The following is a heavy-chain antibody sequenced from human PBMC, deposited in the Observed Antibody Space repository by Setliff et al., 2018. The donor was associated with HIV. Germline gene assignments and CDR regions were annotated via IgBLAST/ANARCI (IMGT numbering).Heavy chain of an antibody. CDR3: AREGKFRYYYYMDV. Sequence: ASVKVSCKASGYTFTSYAMHWVRQAPGQRLEWMGWINAGNGNTKYSQKFQGRVTITRDTSASTAYMELSSLRSEDAAVYYCAREGKFRYYYYMDVWGKGTTVTVSS. CDR2: INAGNGNT. J-gene: IGHJ6*03. CDR1: GYTFTSYA. V-gene: IGHV1-3*01. D-gene: IGHD3-10*01.